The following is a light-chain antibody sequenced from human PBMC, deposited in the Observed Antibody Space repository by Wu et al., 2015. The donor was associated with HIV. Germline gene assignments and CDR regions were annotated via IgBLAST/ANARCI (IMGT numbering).Light chain of an antibody. J-gene: IGKJ3*01. CDR2: GAS. CDR3: QQYNNWPFT. CDR1: QSVSNN. V-gene: IGKV3-15*01. Sequence: EIVMTQSPATLSVSPGERATLSCRASQSVSNNLAWYQQKPGQVPRLLIYGASTRATGIPARFSGSGSGTEFTLTISNMQSEDFAVYYCQQYNNWPFTFGPGTKVDFK.